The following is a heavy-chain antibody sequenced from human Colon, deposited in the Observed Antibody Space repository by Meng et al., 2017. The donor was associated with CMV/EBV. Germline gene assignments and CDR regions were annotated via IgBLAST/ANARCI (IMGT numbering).Heavy chain of an antibody. Sequence: LSLTCAVSGFSISSAYFWGWIRQSPGKGLEWIGSIYGSGKTYYNPSLKSRVSISVDTSNNEFSLTLSSATAADTAVYYWVRDRGYNYGNFDSWGQGTLVTVSS. CDR2: IYGSGKT. D-gene: IGHD5-18*01. CDR1: GFSISSAYF. CDR3: VRDRGYNYGNFDS. V-gene: IGHV4-38-2*02. J-gene: IGHJ4*02.